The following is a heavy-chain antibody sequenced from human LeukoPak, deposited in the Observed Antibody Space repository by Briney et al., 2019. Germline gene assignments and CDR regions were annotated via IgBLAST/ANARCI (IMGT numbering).Heavy chain of an antibody. J-gene: IGHJ4*02. D-gene: IGHD3-10*01. V-gene: IGHV3-30*04. Sequence: GGSLRLSCAASGFTFSSYAMHWVRQAPGKGLEWVAVISYDGSNKYYADSVKGRFTISRDNSKNTLYLQMNSLRPQDTAVYYCAKEADYYSPLSWGQGTLVTVSS. CDR1: GFTFSSYA. CDR2: ISYDGSNK. CDR3: AKEADYYSPLS.